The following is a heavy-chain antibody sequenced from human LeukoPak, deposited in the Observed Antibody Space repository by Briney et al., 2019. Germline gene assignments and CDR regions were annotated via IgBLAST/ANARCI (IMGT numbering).Heavy chain of an antibody. CDR1: GFSFSTSW. CDR2: ITSDGRST. J-gene: IGHJ4*02. Sequence: TGGSLRLSCTASGFSFSTSWMHWVRQAPGKGLEWVSRITSDGRSTIYADSVKGRFTISRDNAKNTLYLQMNSLSAEDTAVYYCARGDCSGGSCYLSLTTIDYWGQGTLVTVSS. CDR3: ARGDCSGGSCYLSLTTIDY. D-gene: IGHD2-15*01. V-gene: IGHV3-74*01.